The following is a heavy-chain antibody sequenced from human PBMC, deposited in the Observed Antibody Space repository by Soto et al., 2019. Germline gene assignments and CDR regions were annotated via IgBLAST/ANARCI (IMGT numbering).Heavy chain of an antibody. CDR3: ARSAISPSGGLIGPFDF. D-gene: IGHD3-16*02. Sequence: QVHLVQSGAEERKPGASVRVSCETSGYRFTAYAIHWVRQAPGQRPEWMGWIKAANGDTRYAQNFQTRLTITTDTPASTAYMDLSSLGFEDTAVYYCARSAISPSGGLIGPFDFWGQGNRVAVSS. V-gene: IGHV1-3*05. CDR2: IKAANGDT. CDR1: GYRFTAYA. J-gene: IGHJ4*02.